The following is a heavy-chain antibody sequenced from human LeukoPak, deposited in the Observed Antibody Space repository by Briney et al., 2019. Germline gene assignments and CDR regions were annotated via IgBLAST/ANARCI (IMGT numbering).Heavy chain of an antibody. J-gene: IGHJ5*02. CDR2: IYPRGS. D-gene: IGHD3-10*01. Sequence: SETLSLTCTVSGGSISNFYLSWIRQAAGKGLEWIGRIYPRGSDYNPSLKSRVTMSLDTSKKQFSLNLRSVTAADTAVYYCARDSGTTWEVKFDPWGQGTLVTVSS. CDR3: ARDSGTTWEVKFDP. V-gene: IGHV4-4*07. CDR1: GGSISNFY.